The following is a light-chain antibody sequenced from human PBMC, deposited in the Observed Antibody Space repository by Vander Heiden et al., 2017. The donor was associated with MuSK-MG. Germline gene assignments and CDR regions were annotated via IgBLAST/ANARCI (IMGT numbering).Light chain of an antibody. Sequence: EIAMTQCAATLSVSPGDRATLSCRASQGVTSYKALYQQKPGQAPSLLIYGATTRSTGIPARFSSRASGTEFTLTSSMLPAEDCAVYYMQGYNDWPLTFGGGTKVEIK. CDR1: QGVTSY. CDR2: GAT. J-gene: IGKJ4*01. V-gene: IGKV3D-15*01. CDR3: QGYNDWPLT.